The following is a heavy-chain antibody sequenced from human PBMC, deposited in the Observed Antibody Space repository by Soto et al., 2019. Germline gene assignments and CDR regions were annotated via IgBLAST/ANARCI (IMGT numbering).Heavy chain of an antibody. CDR1: GDSTSNSNYY. Sequence: QLQLQESGPGLVKPSETLSLSCSVSGDSTSNSNYYWGWIRQPPGRVLEWVGSIDYYWNTNYNPSVKSRVSISVDTTKSPFSVRLTSVTAANTAVYYCVRGGKYRLQETYYFDYWGQGALVTVSS. CDR3: VRGGKYRLQETYYFDY. D-gene: IGHD4-4*01. CDR2: IDYYWNT. V-gene: IGHV4-39*01. J-gene: IGHJ4*02.